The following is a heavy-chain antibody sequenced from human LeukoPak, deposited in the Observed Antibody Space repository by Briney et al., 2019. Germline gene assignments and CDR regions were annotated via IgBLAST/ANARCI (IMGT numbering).Heavy chain of an antibody. J-gene: IGHJ6*03. CDR2: IYYSGST. V-gene: IGHV4-61*01. D-gene: IGHD2-15*01. Sequence: SETLSLTCTVSGGSISSGSYYWSWIRQPPGKGLEWIGYIYYSGSTNYNPSLKSRVTISVDTSKNQFSLKLSSVTAADTAVYYCARFPGSAEYRHYYYMDVWGKGTTVTVSS. CDR3: ARFPGSAEYRHYYYMDV. CDR1: GGSISSGSYY.